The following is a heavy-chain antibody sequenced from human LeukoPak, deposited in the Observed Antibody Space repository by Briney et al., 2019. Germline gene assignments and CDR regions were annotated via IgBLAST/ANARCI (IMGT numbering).Heavy chain of an antibody. J-gene: IGHJ4*02. D-gene: IGHD2-21*02. CDR3: ARDGGLLPDN. CDR1: GFPFSTYA. Sequence: PGGSLRLSCAASGFPFSTYAMHWVRQPPGKGLVWISRISPDGNSRGYADSVKGRFIISRDSATNTLSLQMNSLTADDTAVYYCARDGGLLPDNWGKGTLVTGSS. V-gene: IGHV3-74*01. CDR2: ISPDGNSR.